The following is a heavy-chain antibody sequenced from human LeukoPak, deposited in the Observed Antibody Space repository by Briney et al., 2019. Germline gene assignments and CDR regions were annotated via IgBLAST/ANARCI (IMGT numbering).Heavy chain of an antibody. V-gene: IGHV1-2*02. D-gene: IGHD3-22*01. CDR1: GYTFTGYY. CDR3: ARDAMYYYDSSGYYTDHFDY. CDR2: INPNSGGT. Sequence: AASVKVSCKASGYTFTGYYMHWVRQAPGQGLEWMGWINPNSGGTNYAQKFQGRVTMTRDTSISTAYMELSRLRSDDTAVYYCARDAMYYYDSSGYYTDHFDYWGQGTLVTVSS. J-gene: IGHJ4*02.